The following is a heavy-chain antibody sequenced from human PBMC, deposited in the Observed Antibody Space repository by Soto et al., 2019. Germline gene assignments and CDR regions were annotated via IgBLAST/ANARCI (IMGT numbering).Heavy chain of an antibody. V-gene: IGHV3-48*01. CDR3: ASWNSWAFDI. D-gene: IGHD1-1*01. Sequence: GGSLRLSCAASGFTFSSYNMNWVRQAPGKGLEWVSYISISGRTTYYADSVKGRFTISRDNAKNSLYLQMNSPRAEDTAVYYCASWNSWAFDIWGQGKMVTVSS. CDR2: ISISGRTT. J-gene: IGHJ3*02. CDR1: GFTFSSYN.